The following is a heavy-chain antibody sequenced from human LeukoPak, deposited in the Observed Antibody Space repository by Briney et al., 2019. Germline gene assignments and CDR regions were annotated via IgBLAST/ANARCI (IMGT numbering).Heavy chain of an antibody. Sequence: ASVKVSCKASGGTFSSYAISWVRQAPGQGLEWMGGIIPIFGTANYAQKFQGRVTITADKSTSTAYMELSSLRSEDTAVYYCARSGSSSFSNWFDPWGQGTLVTVSS. CDR2: IIPIFGTA. J-gene: IGHJ5*02. CDR3: ARSGSSSFSNWFDP. D-gene: IGHD6-13*01. CDR1: GGTFSSYA. V-gene: IGHV1-69*06.